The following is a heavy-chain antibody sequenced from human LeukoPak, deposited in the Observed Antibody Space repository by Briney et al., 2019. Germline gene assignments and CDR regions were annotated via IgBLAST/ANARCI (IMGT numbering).Heavy chain of an antibody. CDR3: ARDRAGTAAAVYFDY. CDR2: IDSSSSSI. Sequence: GGSLRLSCAASGFTFSSYSMNWVRQAPGKGLEWVSFIDSSSSSIYYADSVKGRFTISRDNAKSSLYLQMNSLRAEDTAVYYCARDRAGTAAAVYFDYWGQGTLVTVSS. D-gene: IGHD6-13*01. CDR1: GFTFSSYS. J-gene: IGHJ4*02. V-gene: IGHV3-21*01.